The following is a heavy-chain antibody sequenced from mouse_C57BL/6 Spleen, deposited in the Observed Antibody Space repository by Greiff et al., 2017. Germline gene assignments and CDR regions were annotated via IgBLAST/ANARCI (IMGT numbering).Heavy chain of an antibody. CDR2: ISSGSSTI. D-gene: IGHD2-4*01. CDR3: ARDYDYDWCAY. V-gene: IGHV5-17*01. J-gene: IGHJ3*01. Sequence: VQLKESGGGLVKPGGSLKLSCAASGFTFSDYGMHWVRQAPEKGLEWVAYISSGSSTIYYADTVKGRFTISRDNAKNTLFLQMTSLRSEDTAMYYCARDYDYDWCAYWGQGTLVTVSA. CDR1: GFTFSDYG.